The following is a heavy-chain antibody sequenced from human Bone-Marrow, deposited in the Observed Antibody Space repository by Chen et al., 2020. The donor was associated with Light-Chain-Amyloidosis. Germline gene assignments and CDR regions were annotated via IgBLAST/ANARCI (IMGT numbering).Heavy chain of an antibody. CDR3: ASDGGLVVVEAAV. D-gene: IGHD2-21*01. CDR1: GFSFSNAW. CDR2: IKSEGDGGTT. Sequence: EVRLVESGGGVVKPGGSLRLSCEASGFSFSNAWVTWVRQAPGKGLEWLGLIKSEGDGGTTAFAASVQGRFGISRDQTRNTVYLQMSSLKSDDTAIYYCASDGGLVVVEAAVWGQGTQVTVSS. V-gene: IGHV3-15*01. J-gene: IGHJ4*02.